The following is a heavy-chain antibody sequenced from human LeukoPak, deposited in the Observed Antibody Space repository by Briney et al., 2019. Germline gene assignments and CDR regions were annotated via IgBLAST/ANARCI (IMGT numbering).Heavy chain of an antibody. CDR1: GVSFSSYW. CDR3: ARAHGYSGYGVGCSDY. D-gene: IGHD5-12*01. V-gene: IGHV3-74*01. CDR2: INGDVSST. J-gene: IGHJ4*02. Sequence: PRESLRLSCAASGVSFSSYWMYWVRQAPGKGLGWVSRINGDVSSTSYADSVKGRFTISRDNAKNTLYLQMNSLRDEETAVYYCARAHGYSGYGVGCSDYWGQGTLVTVSS.